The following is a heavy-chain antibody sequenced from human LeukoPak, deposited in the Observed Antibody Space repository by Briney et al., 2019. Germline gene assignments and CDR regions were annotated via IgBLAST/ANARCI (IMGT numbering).Heavy chain of an antibody. CDR2: ISSSSSYI. V-gene: IGHV3-21*01. J-gene: IGHJ4*02. Sequence: GGSLRLSCAASGFTFSSYSMNWVRQAPGKGLEWVSSISSSSSYIYYADSVKGRFTISRDNAKNSLYLQMNSLRAEDTAVYYCARRRQQLADCFDYWGQGTLVTVSS. D-gene: IGHD6-13*01. CDR3: ARRRQQLADCFDY. CDR1: GFTFSSYS.